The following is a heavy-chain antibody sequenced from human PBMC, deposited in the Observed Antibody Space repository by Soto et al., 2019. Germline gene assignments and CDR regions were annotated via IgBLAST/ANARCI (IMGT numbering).Heavy chain of an antibody. V-gene: IGHV3-30*18. J-gene: IGHJ4*02. CDR1: GFTFSSYG. Sequence: GGSLRLSCAASGFTFSSYGMHWVRQAPGKGLEWVAFISYDGSNKYYADSVKGRFTISRDNSKNTLYLQMNSLRAEDTAVYYCAKALYYYDSIGYFGLGYWGQGTMGTVSS. D-gene: IGHD3-22*01. CDR2: ISYDGSNK. CDR3: AKALYYYDSIGYFGLGY.